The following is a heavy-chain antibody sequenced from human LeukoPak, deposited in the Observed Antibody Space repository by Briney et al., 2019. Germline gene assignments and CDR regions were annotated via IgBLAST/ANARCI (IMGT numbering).Heavy chain of an antibody. V-gene: IGHV3-23*01. J-gene: IGHJ4*02. Sequence: GGSLRLSCAASGFTFSSYAMSWVRQAPGKGPEWVSAISGSGGSTCYADSVKGRFTISRDNSKNTLYLQMNSLRAEDTAVYYCAKSRYCSSTSCYLFDYWGQGTLVTVSS. CDR1: GFTFSSYA. CDR2: ISGSGGST. CDR3: AKSRYCSSTSCYLFDY. D-gene: IGHD2-2*01.